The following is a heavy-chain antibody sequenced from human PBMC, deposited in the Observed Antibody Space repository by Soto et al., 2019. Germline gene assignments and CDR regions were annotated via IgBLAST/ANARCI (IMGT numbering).Heavy chain of an antibody. CDR3: ARAVRGYYLDY. CDR1: GYTFTSYA. J-gene: IGHJ4*02. V-gene: IGHV7-4-1*01. CDR2: INTNTGNP. D-gene: IGHD3-22*01. Sequence: ASVKVSCKASGYTFTSYAMHWVRQAPGQGLEWMGWINTNTGNPTYAQGFTGRFVFSLDTSVSTAYLQICSLKAKDTAVYYCARAVRGYYLDYWGQGTLVTVSS.